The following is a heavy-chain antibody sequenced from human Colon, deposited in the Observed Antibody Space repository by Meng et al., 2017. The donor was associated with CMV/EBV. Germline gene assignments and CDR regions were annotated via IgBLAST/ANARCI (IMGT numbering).Heavy chain of an antibody. CDR3: ASLVVVPAAPNWFDP. V-gene: IGHV3-48*03. CDR2: ISVTGSTI. D-gene: IGHD2-2*01. J-gene: IGHJ5*02. CDR1: GFRFRDYE. Sequence: GESLKISCAASGFRFRDYEWNWVRQAPGKGLEWISYISVTGSTIYYADSVKGRFTISRDNAKNSLYLQMNSLRAEDTAVYYCASLVVVPAAPNWFDPWGQGTLVTVSS.